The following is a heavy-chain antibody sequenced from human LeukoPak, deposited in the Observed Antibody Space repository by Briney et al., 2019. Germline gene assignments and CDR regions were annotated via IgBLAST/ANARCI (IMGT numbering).Heavy chain of an antibody. CDR1: GGSISSSSYY. J-gene: IGHJ4*02. CDR2: IYYSGST. V-gene: IGHV4-39*01. CDR3: ARIYGGNFIYYFDY. Sequence: SETLSLTCTVSGGSISSSSYYWGWIRQPPGKGLEWIRSIYYSGSTYYNPSLKSRVTISVDTSKNQFSLKLSSVTAADTAVYYCARIYGGNFIYYFDYWGQGTLVTVSS. D-gene: IGHD4-23*01.